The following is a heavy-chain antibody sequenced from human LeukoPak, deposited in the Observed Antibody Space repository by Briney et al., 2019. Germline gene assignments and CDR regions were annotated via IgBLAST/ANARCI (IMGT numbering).Heavy chain of an antibody. Sequence: TGGSLRLSCAASGFTFSSYWMSWVRQAPGKGLEWVANIKQDGSEKYYVDSVKGRFTISRDNAKNSLYLQMNSLRAEDTAVYYCARGGLILEWSLDYYYMDVWGKGTTVTVSS. CDR2: IKQDGSEK. CDR1: GFTFSSYW. D-gene: IGHD3-3*01. V-gene: IGHV3-7*01. J-gene: IGHJ6*03. CDR3: ARGGLILEWSLDYYYMDV.